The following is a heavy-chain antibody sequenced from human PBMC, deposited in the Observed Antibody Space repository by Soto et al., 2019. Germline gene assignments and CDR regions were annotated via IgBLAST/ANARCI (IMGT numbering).Heavy chain of an antibody. Sequence: QVQLVESWGGVVQPGRSLRLSCAASGFTFSSYAMHWVRQAPGKGLAWVAVLSYDGSNKYYADSLKRRFTICRDNSKYTLYLQMKSLRAEGSAVYYCARGDGGEYCSGVSCDRPRMSVAGLYYYDYGMDVWGQGTTVTVSS. D-gene: IGHD2-15*01. V-gene: IGHV3-30-3*01. CDR3: ARGDGGEYCSGVSCDRPRMSVAGLYYYDYGMDV. J-gene: IGHJ6*02. CDR2: LSYDGSNK. CDR1: GFTFSSYA.